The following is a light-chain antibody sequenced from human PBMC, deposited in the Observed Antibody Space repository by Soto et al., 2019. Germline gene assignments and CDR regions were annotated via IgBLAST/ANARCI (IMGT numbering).Light chain of an antibody. J-gene: IGLJ1*01. V-gene: IGLV2-14*02. CDR1: SGFVGSFSL. CDR2: EVV. Sequence: QSALAQPASVSGSPGQSITISCTGTSGFVGSFSLVSWYQQHPGKAPRLIIYEVVQRPSGVPDRFSGSKSGNTASLTVSGLQAADEADYFCKSYAGSNTYVFGSGTKVTVL. CDR3: KSYAGSNTYV.